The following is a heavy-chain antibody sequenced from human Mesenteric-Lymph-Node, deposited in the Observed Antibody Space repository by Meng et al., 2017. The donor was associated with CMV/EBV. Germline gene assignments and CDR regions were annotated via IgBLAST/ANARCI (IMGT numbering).Heavy chain of an antibody. CDR2: INPNSGNT. V-gene: IGHV1-8*03. D-gene: IGHD4-11*01. CDR1: GYPFTNSD. CDR3: ARDSNYVWFDP. Sequence: SCKASGYPFTNSDIHWVRQATGQGLEWMGWINPNSGNTGYAQKFQGRVTITRNTSISTAYMELSSLRSEDTAVYYCARDSNYVWFDPWGQGTLVTVSS. J-gene: IGHJ5*02.